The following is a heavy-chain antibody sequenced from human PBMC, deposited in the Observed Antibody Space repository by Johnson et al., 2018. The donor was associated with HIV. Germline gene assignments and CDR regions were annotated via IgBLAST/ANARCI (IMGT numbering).Heavy chain of an antibody. J-gene: IGHJ3*02. D-gene: IGHD3-3*01. CDR3: AKDVKEWSPAFDI. Sequence: QVQLVESGGGVVQPGRSLRLSCAASGFTFSSYAMHWVRQAPGKGLEWVAVISYDGSNKYYLDSVKGRFTISRDNSKNRLYLQMNSLRAEDTAVYYCAKDVKEWSPAFDIWGQGTVVTVSS. CDR2: ISYDGSNK. CDR1: GFTFSSYA. V-gene: IGHV3-30-3*01.